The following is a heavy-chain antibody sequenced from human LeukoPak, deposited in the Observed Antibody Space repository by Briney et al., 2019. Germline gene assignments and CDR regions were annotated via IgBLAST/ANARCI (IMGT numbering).Heavy chain of an antibody. Sequence: SETLSLTCTVAGGSISSYYWSWIRQPPGKGLEWIGYIYYSGSTNYNPSLKSRVTISVDTSKNQFSLKLSSVTAADTAVYYCARVYGSGYDFRGAFDIWGQGTMVTVSS. J-gene: IGHJ3*02. CDR3: ARVYGSGYDFRGAFDI. D-gene: IGHD5-12*01. V-gene: IGHV4-59*01. CDR2: IYYSGST. CDR1: GGSISSYY.